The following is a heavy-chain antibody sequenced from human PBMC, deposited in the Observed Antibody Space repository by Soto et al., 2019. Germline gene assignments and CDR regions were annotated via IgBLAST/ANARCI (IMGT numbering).Heavy chain of an antibody. V-gene: IGHV3-11*06. J-gene: IGHJ4*02. D-gene: IGHD1-7*01. CDR3: ARDGDGFGNGYYPDH. Sequence: QVQLVESGGGLVKPGGSLRLSCAASGRTLSDYYMTWIRQAPGKGLEWVSDISFSSSYTNYADSVQGRFTISRDNAKNSRYLKMNSLSAEEADVDYCARDGDGFGNGYYPDHWCQGTLVTVSS. CDR1: GRTLSDYY. CDR2: ISFSSSYT.